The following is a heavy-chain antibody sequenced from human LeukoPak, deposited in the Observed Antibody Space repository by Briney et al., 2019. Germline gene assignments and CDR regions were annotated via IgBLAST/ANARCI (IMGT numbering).Heavy chain of an antibody. J-gene: IGHJ6*02. CDR3: AKDIRAYDYHGMDV. CDR2: ISWESGKI. CDR1: GFIFDDYA. Sequence: GGSLRLSCVASGFIFDDYAMHWVRQAPGKGLEWVSGISWESGKIDYADSVRGRFTISRDNAKNSLYLQMSSLRADDTALYYCAKDIRAYDYHGMDVWGQGTTVTVSS. V-gene: IGHV3-9*01.